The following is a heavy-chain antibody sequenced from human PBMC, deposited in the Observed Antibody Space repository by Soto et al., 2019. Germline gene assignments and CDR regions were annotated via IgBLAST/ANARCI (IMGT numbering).Heavy chain of an antibody. Sequence: QVQLQESGPGLVKPSETLSLICTVSGDSINNFYWSWIRQSPGKGLEWIAYIYANGNTNHNPSLKRRVGISIDTSKSQFSLNLTSVTAADTAVYFCASGRSNGAFDSWGQGALVTVSS. CDR1: GDSINNFY. CDR2: IYANGNT. V-gene: IGHV4-4*09. CDR3: ASGRSNGAFDS. D-gene: IGHD1-26*01. J-gene: IGHJ4*02.